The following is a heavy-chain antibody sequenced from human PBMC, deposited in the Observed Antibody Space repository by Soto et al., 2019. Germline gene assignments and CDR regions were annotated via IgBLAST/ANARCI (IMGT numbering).Heavy chain of an antibody. V-gene: IGHV3-23*01. D-gene: IGHD3-3*01. CDR2: ISGSGGST. J-gene: IGHJ4*02. Sequence: GGSLRLSCAASGFTFSSYAMSWVRQAPGKGLEWVSAISGSGGSTYYADSVKGRFNISRDNSKNTLYLQMNSLRAEDTAVYFFAKARAQYYDFWSGYPVDYWGQGTLVTVSS. CDR1: GFTFSSYA. CDR3: AKARAQYYDFWSGYPVDY.